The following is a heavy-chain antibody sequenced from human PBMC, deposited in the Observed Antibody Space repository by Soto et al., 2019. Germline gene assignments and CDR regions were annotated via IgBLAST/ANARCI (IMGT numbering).Heavy chain of an antibody. CDR2: IKSKTDGGTT. V-gene: IGHV3-15*01. D-gene: IGHD2-2*01. J-gene: IGHJ6*02. CDR1: GFTFSNAW. CDR3: TTDSYCSSTSCQYYYYGMDV. Sequence: PGGSLRLSCAASGFTFSNAWMSWVRQAPGKGLEWVGRIKSKTDGGTTDYAAPVKGRFTISRDDSKNTLYLQMNSLKTEDTAVYYCTTDSYCSSTSCQYYYYGMDVWGQGTTVTVSS.